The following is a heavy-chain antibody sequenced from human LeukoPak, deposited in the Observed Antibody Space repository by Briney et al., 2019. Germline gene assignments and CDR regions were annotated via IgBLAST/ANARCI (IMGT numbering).Heavy chain of an antibody. D-gene: IGHD6-13*01. CDR3: ARREQAAGSKGAFDY. Sequence: SETLSLTCTVSGGSISSTSYYWAWIRQPPGRGLEWIGSIDYSGTTYYNPSLKSRVTISVDTSKNQFSLKLSSVTASDTAKYFCARREQAAGSKGAFDYWGQGTLVTVSS. CDR1: GGSISSTSYY. J-gene: IGHJ4*02. CDR2: IDYSGTT. V-gene: IGHV4-39*01.